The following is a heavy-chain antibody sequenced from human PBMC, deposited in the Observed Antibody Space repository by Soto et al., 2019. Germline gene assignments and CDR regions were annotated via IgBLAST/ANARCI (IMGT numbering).Heavy chain of an antibody. D-gene: IGHD3-10*01. J-gene: IGHJ4*02. Sequence: GGSLRLSCTASGFTFNTYNMNWVRQAPGKGLEWVSYISSSSYTIKYADSVEGRFTVSRDNGKKSLYLQMNSLRDEDTAVYFCAREISLSAGSYFDYWGQGTLVTSPQ. CDR1: GFTFNTYN. V-gene: IGHV3-48*02. CDR2: ISSSSYTI. CDR3: AREISLSAGSYFDY.